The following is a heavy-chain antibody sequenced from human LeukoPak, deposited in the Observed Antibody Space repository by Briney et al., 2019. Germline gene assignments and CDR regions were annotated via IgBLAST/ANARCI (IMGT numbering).Heavy chain of an antibody. V-gene: IGHV4-39*07. D-gene: IGHD4-17*01. CDR1: GGSISGSSYY. J-gene: IGHJ4*02. CDR2: IYYSGST. CDR3: ARDRGDDYGDYDDY. Sequence: SETLSLTCTVSGGSISGSSYYWGWIRQPPGKGLEWIGSIYYSGSTYYNPSLKSRVTISVDTSKNQFSLKLSSVTAADTAVYYCARDRGDDYGDYDDYWGQGTLVTVSS.